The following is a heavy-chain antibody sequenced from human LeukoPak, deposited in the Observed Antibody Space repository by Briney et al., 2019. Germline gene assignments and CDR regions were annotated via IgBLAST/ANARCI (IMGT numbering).Heavy chain of an antibody. CDR3: ARDSANYYDSSGPRANWFDP. CDR2: IYYSGST. CDR1: GGSISSYY. D-gene: IGHD3-22*01. V-gene: IGHV4-59*01. Sequence: SETLSLTCTVSGGSISSYYWSWIRQPPGEGLEWIGYIYYSGSTNYNPSLKSRVTISVDTSKNQFSLKLSSVTAADTAVYYCARDSANYYDSSGPRANWFDPWGQGTLVTVSS. J-gene: IGHJ5*02.